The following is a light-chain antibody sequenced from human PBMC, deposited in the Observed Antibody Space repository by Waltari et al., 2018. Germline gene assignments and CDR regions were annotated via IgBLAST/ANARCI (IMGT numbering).Light chain of an antibody. Sequence: SVLTQHPSVTAAPGPKVNISSPGGSSNFGYDYVSCYQQLPGPAPKLHIKENAKRSSGIPDRSSGSKSGTSATLAIAGLQSGDEANYYCGTWDNSLSGGVFGGGTWLTVL. CDR2: ENA. V-gene: IGLV1-51*02. J-gene: IGLJ3*02. CDR1: SSNFGYDY. CDR3: GTWDNSLSGGV.